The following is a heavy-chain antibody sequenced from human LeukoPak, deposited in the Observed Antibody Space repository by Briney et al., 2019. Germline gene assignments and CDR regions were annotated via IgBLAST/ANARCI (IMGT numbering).Heavy chain of an antibody. CDR1: GFSFNSAA. Sequence: GGSLRLSCAASGFSFNSAAMTWVRQAPGKGLEWVSLVSSSGANTYYADSVKGRFTISRDNSKNTLYLQMNSLRAEDTAIYYCAKDIPGSYWGQGTLVTVSS. D-gene: IGHD2-21*01. CDR3: AKDIPGSY. J-gene: IGHJ4*02. V-gene: IGHV3-23*01. CDR2: VSSSGANT.